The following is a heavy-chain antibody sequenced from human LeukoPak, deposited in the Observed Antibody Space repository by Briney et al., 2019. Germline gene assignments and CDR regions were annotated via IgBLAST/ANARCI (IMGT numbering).Heavy chain of an antibody. CDR1: GASISRYY. CDR3: VRDAWYGSRRLFDY. CDR2: IYYSGST. V-gene: IGHV4-59*01. D-gene: IGHD6-13*01. J-gene: IGHJ4*02. Sequence: PSETLSLTCTGSGASISRYYWSWIRQPPGKGLEWIGDIYYSGSTNYNPSLKGRVSISMDTSKNQFSLKLRSVTPADTAVYFCVRDAWYGSRRLFDYWGQGTLVTVSS.